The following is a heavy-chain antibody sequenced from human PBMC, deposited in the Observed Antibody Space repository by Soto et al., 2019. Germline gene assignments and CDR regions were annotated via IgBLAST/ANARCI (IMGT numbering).Heavy chain of an antibody. Sequence: EVQLVESGGGLVQPGGSLRLSCAASGITVSNNYMSWVRQAPGKGLECVSLIYSNGDTRYADSVKGRFTISRDNSKNTVCLQMNSLRAEDTAVYYCARDPPGIAAAGGGWGQGTTVTVSS. D-gene: IGHD6-13*01. CDR2: IYSNGDT. CDR1: GITVSNNY. J-gene: IGHJ6*02. CDR3: ARDPPGIAAAGGG. V-gene: IGHV3-66*01.